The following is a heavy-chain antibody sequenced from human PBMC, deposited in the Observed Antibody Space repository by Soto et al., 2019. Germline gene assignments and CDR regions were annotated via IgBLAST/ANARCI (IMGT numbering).Heavy chain of an antibody. CDR1: GYSFTSYW. V-gene: IGHV5-51*01. CDR2: IYPGDSDT. J-gene: IGHJ4*02. Sequence: GESLKISCKGSGYSFTSYWIGWVRQMPGKGLEWMGIIYPGDSDTRYSPSFQGQVTISADKSISTAYLQWSSLKASDTAMYYCARSGLGLLEWLWGADYWGQGSLVTVGS. D-gene: IGHD3-3*01. CDR3: ARSGLGLLEWLWGADY.